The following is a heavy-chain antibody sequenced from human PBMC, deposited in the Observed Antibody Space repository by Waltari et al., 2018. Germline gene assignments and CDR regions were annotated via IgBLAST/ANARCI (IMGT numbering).Heavy chain of an antibody. CDR2: IYHSGTT. V-gene: IGHV4-4*02. CDR1: GGSISSSNW. J-gene: IGHJ5*02. D-gene: IGHD3-10*01. Sequence: QVQLQESGPGLVKPSGTLSLTCAVSGGSISSSNWWSWVRQPPGKGLEWIGEIYHSGTTHYNSSLKGRATISVDPTKNQFSLEISSTTAADTAVYYCARDPTKGVYNWFDPWGQGILVIVSS. CDR3: ARDPTKGVYNWFDP.